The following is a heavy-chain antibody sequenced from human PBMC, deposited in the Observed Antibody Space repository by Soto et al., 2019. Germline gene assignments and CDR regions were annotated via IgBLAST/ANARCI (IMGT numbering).Heavy chain of an antibody. J-gene: IGHJ4*02. Sequence: PGGSLRLSCAASGVTFSSYAMNWVRQAPGKGLEWVSGISGSGGSTYYADSVKGRFTISRDNSKNTLYLQMSSLRAEDTAVYYCAKAFSWYDYWGQGTLVTVPS. CDR1: GVTFSSYA. V-gene: IGHV3-23*01. D-gene: IGHD6-13*01. CDR2: ISGSGGST. CDR3: AKAFSWYDY.